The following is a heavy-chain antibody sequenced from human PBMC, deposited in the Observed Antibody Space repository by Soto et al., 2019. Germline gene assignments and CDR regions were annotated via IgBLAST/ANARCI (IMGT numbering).Heavy chain of an antibody. CDR3: ARAYCSSTSCYEGRGYYYYYMDV. Sequence: EVQLVESGGGLVKPGGSLRLSCAASGFTFSSYSMNWVRQAPGKGLEWVSSISSSSSYIYYADSVKGRFTISRDNAKNSLYLQMNSLRAEDTAVYYCARAYCSSTSCYEGRGYYYYYMDVWGKGTTVTVSS. CDR1: GFTFSSYS. J-gene: IGHJ6*03. CDR2: ISSSSSYI. D-gene: IGHD2-2*01. V-gene: IGHV3-21*01.